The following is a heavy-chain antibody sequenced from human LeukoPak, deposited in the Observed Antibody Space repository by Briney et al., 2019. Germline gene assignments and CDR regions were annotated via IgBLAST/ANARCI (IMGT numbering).Heavy chain of an antibody. CDR2: IYYSGST. V-gene: IGHV4-59*08. Sequence: SQTLSLTGTVSGGSISSYCWSWIRQPPGKGLDWIGYIYYSGSTNYNPSLKSRVTISVDTSKNQFSLKLSSVTAADTAVYYCARHYYDSSGYFRSPYYFDYWGQGTLVTVSS. CDR1: GGSISSYC. CDR3: ARHYYDSSGYFRSPYYFDY. J-gene: IGHJ4*02. D-gene: IGHD3-22*01.